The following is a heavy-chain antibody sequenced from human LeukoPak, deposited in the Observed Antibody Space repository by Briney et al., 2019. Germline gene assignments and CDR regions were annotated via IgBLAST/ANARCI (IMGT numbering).Heavy chain of an antibody. CDR1: GYTFTSYA. J-gene: IGHJ3*02. Sequence: ASVKVSCKASGYTFTSYAMHWVRQAPGQRLEWMGWINAGNGNTKYSQEFQGRVTITRDTSASTAYMELSSLRSEDMAVYYCARAQDSLGRNAFDIWGQGTMVTVSS. CDR3: ARAQDSLGRNAFDI. V-gene: IGHV1-3*03. CDR2: INAGNGNT. D-gene: IGHD3-22*01.